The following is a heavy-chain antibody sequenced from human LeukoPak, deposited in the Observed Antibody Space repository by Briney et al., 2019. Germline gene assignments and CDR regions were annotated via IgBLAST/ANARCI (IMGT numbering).Heavy chain of an antibody. J-gene: IGHJ3*02. CDR3: ARHPRSGYSNGFDAFDI. CDR1: GGSISSGSDY. D-gene: IGHD5-18*01. Sequence: SETLSLTCTVSGGSISSGSDYWGWIRQPPGKGLEWIGTIYYSGSTYYNPSLRSRVTIAVDTSKTHFSLKLSSVIAADTAVYYCARHPRSGYSNGFDAFDIWGQGTMVTVAS. CDR2: IYYSGST. V-gene: IGHV4-39*01.